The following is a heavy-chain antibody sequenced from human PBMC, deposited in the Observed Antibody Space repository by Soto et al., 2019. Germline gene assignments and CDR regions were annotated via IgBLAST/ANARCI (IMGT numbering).Heavy chain of an antibody. CDR1: GGSIGSYY. D-gene: IGHD4-17*01. Sequence: SETLSLTCTVSGGSIGSYYWSWIRQPPGKGLEWIGYIYYSGSTTYNLSLKSRVTISLDTSKNQCSLKLSSVTAADTAVYYCARSGSTTVTTIDYWRQGTLVTVSS. V-gene: IGHV4-59*01. J-gene: IGHJ4*02. CDR2: IYYSGST. CDR3: ARSGSTTVTTIDY.